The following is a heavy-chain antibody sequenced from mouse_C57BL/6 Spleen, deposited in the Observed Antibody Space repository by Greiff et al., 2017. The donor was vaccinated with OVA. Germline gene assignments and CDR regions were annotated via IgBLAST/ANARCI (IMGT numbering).Heavy chain of an antibody. CDR1: GYTFTSYW. D-gene: IGHD1-1*01. CDR3: ARRDYYGSSSLYYFDY. V-gene: IGHV1-72*01. Sequence: VQLQQPGAELVKPGASVKLSCKASGYTFTSYWMHWVKQRPGRGLEWIGRIDPDSGGTKYHEKFKSKATLTVDKPTSTAYMQLSSLTSEDSAVYYCARRDYYGSSSLYYFDYWGQGTTLTVSA. CDR2: IDPDSGGT. J-gene: IGHJ2*01.